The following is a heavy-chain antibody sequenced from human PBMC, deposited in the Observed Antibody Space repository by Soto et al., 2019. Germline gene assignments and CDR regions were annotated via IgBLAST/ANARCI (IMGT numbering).Heavy chain of an antibody. Sequence: GGSLRLSCGASGFTISNCGMHWVRQAPGKGLEWVAVIWHDGSTKYSADSVKGRFTISRDNSKNTLYLQMSSLKVEDAGVYYCVASYSGSYYYYYGMDVWGQGTTVTVSS. D-gene: IGHD1-26*01. CDR3: VASYSGSYYYYYGMDV. CDR1: GFTISNCG. J-gene: IGHJ6*02. CDR2: IWHDGSTK. V-gene: IGHV3-33*01.